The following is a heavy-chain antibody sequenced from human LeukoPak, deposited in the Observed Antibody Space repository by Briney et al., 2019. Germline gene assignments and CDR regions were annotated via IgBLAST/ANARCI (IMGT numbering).Heavy chain of an antibody. CDR2: IYHSGST. V-gene: IGHV4-30-2*01. CDR1: GGSISSGGYY. J-gene: IGHJ3*02. D-gene: IGHD3-3*01. CDR3: ARHNGQRFLEWLLSPWAFDI. Sequence: SETLSLTCTVSGGSISSGGYYWSWIRQPPGKGLEWIGYIYHSGSTYYNSSLKSRVTISVDRSKNQFSLKLSSVTAADTAVYYCARHNGQRFLEWLLSPWAFDIWGQGTMVTVSS.